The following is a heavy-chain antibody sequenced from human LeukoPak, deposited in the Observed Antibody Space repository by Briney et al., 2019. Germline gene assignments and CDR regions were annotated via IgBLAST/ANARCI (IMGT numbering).Heavy chain of an antibody. D-gene: IGHD4-17*01. V-gene: IGHV3-48*03. CDR1: GFMFSSYE. J-gene: IGHJ6*02. Sequence: GGSLRLSSVASGFMFSSYEMNWVRQAPGKGLEWVSYISNSGNNIDYADSVKGRFTISRDNAKNSQYLQMNNLRAEDTAVYYCARVGAFYSFYFGMDIWGQGTTVAVSS. CDR3: ARVGAFYSFYFGMDI. CDR2: ISNSGNNI.